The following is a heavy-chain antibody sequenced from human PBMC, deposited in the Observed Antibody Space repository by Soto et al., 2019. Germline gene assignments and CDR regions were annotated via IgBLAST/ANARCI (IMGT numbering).Heavy chain of an antibody. D-gene: IGHD6-19*01. CDR1: GFTFSSYG. CDR3: ARDPDIAVAAYYFDY. CDR2: IWYDGSNK. J-gene: IGHJ4*02. Sequence: PGGSLRLSCAASGFTFSSYGMHWVRQAPGKGLEWVAVIWYDGSNKYYADSVKGRFTISRDNSKNTLYLQMNSLRAEDTAVYYCARDPDIAVAAYYFDYWGQGTLVTV. V-gene: IGHV3-33*01.